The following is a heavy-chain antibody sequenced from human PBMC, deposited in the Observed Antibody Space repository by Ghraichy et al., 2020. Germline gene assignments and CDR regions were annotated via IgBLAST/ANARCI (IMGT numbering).Heavy chain of an antibody. CDR1: GASLSSANDY. V-gene: IGHV4-30-4*01. CDR2: IYYGGST. J-gene: IGHJ6*02. CDR3: ARGTMSLDYHYFGMDV. D-gene: IGHD1/OR15-1a*01. Sequence: SETLSLTCTVSGASLSSANDYWSWIRQSPRKGLEWIGYIYYGGSTYTNPSFQNRVTTSVDMSKNQISLTLSSVTAADTAVYYCARGTMSLDYHYFGMDVWGQGTSVTVSS.